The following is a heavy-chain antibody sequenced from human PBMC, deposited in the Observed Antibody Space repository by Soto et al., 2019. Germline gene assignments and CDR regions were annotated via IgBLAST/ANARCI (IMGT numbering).Heavy chain of an antibody. CDR2: INPNSGAT. D-gene: IGHD2-2*02. CDR3: ARGQDCGTTNCCTGGDYFDY. Sequence: ASVKVSCKASGYSFAGYYIHWVRQAPGQGLEWMGWINPNSGATNFAQKFQGRVTMTRDTSISTAYMELRSLRSDDTAVFYCARGQDCGTTNCCTGGDYFDYWGQGTLVTVSS. V-gene: IGHV1-2*02. J-gene: IGHJ4*02. CDR1: GYSFAGYY.